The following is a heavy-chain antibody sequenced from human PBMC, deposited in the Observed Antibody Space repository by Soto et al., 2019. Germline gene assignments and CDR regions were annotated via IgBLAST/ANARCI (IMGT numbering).Heavy chain of an antibody. V-gene: IGHV5-51*01. D-gene: IGHD6-6*01. CDR2: IYPGDSDT. J-gene: IGHJ6*02. Sequence: GESLKISCTGSGYSFSTYWIAWVRQMPGKGLEWMGIIYPGDSDTKYSPSFQGQVTISADTSTKTAYLQWSSLKASDTAMYYCASRGGTIAARPVLHYYYYGMDVWGQGTTVTVSS. CDR1: GYSFSTYW. CDR3: ASRGGTIAARPVLHYYYYGMDV.